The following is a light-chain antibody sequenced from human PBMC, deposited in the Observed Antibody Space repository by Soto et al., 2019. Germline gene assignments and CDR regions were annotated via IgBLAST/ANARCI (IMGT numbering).Light chain of an antibody. J-gene: IGKJ4*01. CDR3: QQYNIYPLT. CDR1: QSINSW. V-gene: IGKV1-5*03. CDR2: KAS. Sequence: DIQMTQSPSTLSASVGDRVTITCRASQSINSWLAWYQQKPGKAPKLLIHKASSLKSGVPSRFSGSASGTEFTLTISSLQPDDFATYYCQQYNIYPLTFGGGTKVEIK.